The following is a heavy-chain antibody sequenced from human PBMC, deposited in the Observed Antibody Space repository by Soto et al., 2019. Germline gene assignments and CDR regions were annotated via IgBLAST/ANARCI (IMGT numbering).Heavy chain of an antibody. CDR1: GFTFSSYA. CDR2: ISYDGSNK. V-gene: IGHV3-30-3*01. Sequence: QVQLVESGGGVVQPGRSLRLSCAASGFTFSSYAMHWVRQAPGKGLEWVAVISYDGSNKYYADSVKGRFTISRDNSKNTLYLQMNSLRAEDTAVYYCARDRYGGYVDRKLHNSFDYWGQGTLVTVSS. J-gene: IGHJ4*02. D-gene: IGHD5-12*01. CDR3: ARDRYGGYVDRKLHNSFDY.